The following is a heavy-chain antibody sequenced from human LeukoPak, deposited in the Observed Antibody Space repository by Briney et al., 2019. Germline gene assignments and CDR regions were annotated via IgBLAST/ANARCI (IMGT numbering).Heavy chain of an antibody. CDR2: INHSGST. J-gene: IGHJ4*02. CDR3: ASRSYDFWSGYYVDY. V-gene: IGHV4-34*01. D-gene: IGHD3-3*01. CDR1: GGSFSGYY. Sequence: SETLPLTCAVYGGSFSGYYWSWIRQPPGKGLEWIGEINHSGSTNYNPSLKSRVTISVDTSKNQFSLKLSSVTAADTAVYYCASRSYDFWSGYYVDYWGQGTLVTVSS.